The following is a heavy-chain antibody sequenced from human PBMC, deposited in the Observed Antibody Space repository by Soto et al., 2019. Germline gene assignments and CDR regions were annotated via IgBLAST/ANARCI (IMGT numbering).Heavy chain of an antibody. V-gene: IGHV3-30-3*01. CDR3: ARVRTVSTHDHFAS. J-gene: IGHJ4*02. CDR2: MSYDGSSK. Sequence: QVQLVESGGGVVQPGRSLRLSCAASGFTLSSYSMHWVRQAPGKGLDWVAAMSYDGSSKYFADSVKGRFTISRDTSKNPLSLQMNSLGAEDPAVYHRARVRTVSTHDHFASWCQGTLVTVSS. D-gene: IGHD2-15*01. CDR1: GFTLSSYS.